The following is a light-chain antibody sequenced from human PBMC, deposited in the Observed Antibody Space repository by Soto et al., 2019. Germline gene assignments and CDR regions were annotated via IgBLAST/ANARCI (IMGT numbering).Light chain of an antibody. Sequence: QSALTQPRSVSGSPGQSVAISCTGTSSDVGGYNYVSWYQQHPGKAPKLMIYDVSKRPSGVPDRFSGSKSGNTASLTISGLPAEDEADYYCCSYAGGSYVFGTGTKLTVL. CDR2: DVS. V-gene: IGLV2-11*01. CDR1: SSDVGGYNY. CDR3: CSYAGGSYV. J-gene: IGLJ1*01.